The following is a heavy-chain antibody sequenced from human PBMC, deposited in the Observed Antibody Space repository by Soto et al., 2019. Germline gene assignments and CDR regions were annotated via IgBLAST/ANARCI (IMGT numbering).Heavy chain of an antibody. CDR2: IIPVLGTE. CDR3: ATGTAGDSSGYWVY. D-gene: IGHD3-22*01. J-gene: IGHJ4*02. V-gene: IGHV1-69*13. Sequence: SVKVSCKASGGTFSSYAINWVRQAPGQGLEWMGGIIPVLGTEDYSQKFQGRVTITADESTSTAYMELSSLRSEDAAVYYCATGTAGDSSGYWVYWGQGTLVTVSS. CDR1: GGTFSSYA.